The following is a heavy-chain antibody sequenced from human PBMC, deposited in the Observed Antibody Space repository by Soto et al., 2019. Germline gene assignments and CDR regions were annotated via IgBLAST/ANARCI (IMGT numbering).Heavy chain of an antibody. Sequence: LSETLSLTFTVSGGSISSYYWSWIRQPPGKGLEWIGYIYYSGSTNYNPSLKSRVTISVDTSKNQFSLKLSSVTAADTAGYYCARADYYDSSGYYYVGGFDYGGQGTLVTVSS. J-gene: IGHJ4*02. CDR1: GGSISSYY. D-gene: IGHD3-22*01. CDR2: IYYSGST. CDR3: ARADYYDSSGYYYVGGFDY. V-gene: IGHV4-59*01.